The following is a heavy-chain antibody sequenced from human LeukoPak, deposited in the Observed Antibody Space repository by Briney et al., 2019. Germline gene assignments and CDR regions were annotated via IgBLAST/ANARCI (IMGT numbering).Heavy chain of an antibody. J-gene: IGHJ4*02. CDR3: AKDLVVCCSSSSCPIDY. CDR2: IRYDGTNK. V-gene: IGHV3-30*02. Sequence: GGSLRLSCAASGLTFSTYGMHWVRQAPGKGLEWVAFIRYDGTNKYYADSVKGRFTISRDNSKNTLYLQMNSLRPEDTALYYCAKDLVVCCSSSSCPIDYWGQGTLVTVSS. CDR1: GLTFSTYG. D-gene: IGHD2-2*01.